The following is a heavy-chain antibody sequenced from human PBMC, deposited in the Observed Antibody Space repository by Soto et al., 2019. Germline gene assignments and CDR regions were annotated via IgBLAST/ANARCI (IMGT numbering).Heavy chain of an antibody. V-gene: IGHV3-30*18. D-gene: IGHD2-2*01. CDR1: EFTFILYG. J-gene: IGHJ6*02. Sequence: SRRLSCISSEFTFILYGMRWIRQAPSNGLEWVAVLSYDGRNKYYAESVKGRFTITRDNYKNTLYLQMDSVRAEDTAVYYCAKGPAIVLVPATMNYYYGMDVWGQGTTVTVSS. CDR2: LSYDGRNK. CDR3: AKGPAIVLVPATMNYYYGMDV.